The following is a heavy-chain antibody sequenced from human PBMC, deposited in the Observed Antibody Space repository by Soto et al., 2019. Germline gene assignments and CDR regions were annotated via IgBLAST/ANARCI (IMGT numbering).Heavy chain of an antibody. CDR2: INPSGGST. V-gene: IGHV1-46*01. CDR3: ARDRGASTAARHIAAKHNWLDP. CDR1: GYTFTSYY. J-gene: IGHJ5*02. Sequence: RASVKVSCKASGYTFTSYYMHWVRQAPGQGLEWMGIINPSGGSTSYAQKFQGRVTMTRDTSTSTVYMELSSLRSEDTAVYYCARDRGASTAARHIAAKHNWLDPCGQGPLVTVYS. D-gene: IGHD6-6*01.